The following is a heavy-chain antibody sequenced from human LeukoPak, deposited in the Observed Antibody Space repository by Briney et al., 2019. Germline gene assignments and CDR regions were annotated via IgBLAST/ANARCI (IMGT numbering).Heavy chain of an antibody. CDR2: IIPIFGTA. D-gene: IGHD3-22*01. CDR1: GGTFSRYA. CDR3: ARTLYYSSGYYYGYEGF. J-gene: IGHJ4*02. V-gene: IGHV1-69*13. Sequence: ASVKVSCKDSGGTFSRYAISWVRPAPGQRLEWMGRIIPIFGTANYAQKFQGRVTITPDESTSTAYMELSSLRSEDTAVYYCARTLYYSSGYYYGYEGFWGQGTLVTVCS.